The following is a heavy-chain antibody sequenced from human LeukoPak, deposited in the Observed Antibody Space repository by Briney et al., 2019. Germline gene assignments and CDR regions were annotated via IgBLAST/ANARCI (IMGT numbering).Heavy chain of an antibody. CDR3: ARRTYIAVAKTPFDY. D-gene: IGHD6-19*01. CDR2: IYYSGST. V-gene: IGHV4-39*01. J-gene: IGHJ4*02. CDR1: GGSISSSSYY. Sequence: SETLSLTCTVSGGSISSSSYYWGWIRQPPGKGLEWIGSIYYSGSTYYNPSLKSRVTISVDTSKNQFSLKLSSVTAADTAVYYCARRTYIAVAKTPFDYWGQGTLVTVSS.